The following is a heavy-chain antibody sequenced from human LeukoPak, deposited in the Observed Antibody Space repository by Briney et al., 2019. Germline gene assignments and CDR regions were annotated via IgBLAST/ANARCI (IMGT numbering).Heavy chain of an antibody. CDR1: GFGFSDSY. D-gene: IGHD2-8*01. CDR3: STDPRLLIY. J-gene: IGHJ4*01. V-gene: IGHV3-11*01. Sequence: GGSLRLSCVVSGFGFSDSYMTWIRQTPGKGLEWFAYISGSGSDIYYADSVKGRFTISRDNAKNSLYLQMNSLRPDDTALYYCSTDPRLLIYWGHGTLVTVSS. CDR2: ISGSGSDI.